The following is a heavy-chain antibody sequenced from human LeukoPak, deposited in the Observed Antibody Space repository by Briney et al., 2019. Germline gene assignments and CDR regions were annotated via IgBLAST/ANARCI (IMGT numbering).Heavy chain of an antibody. V-gene: IGHV3-23*01. Sequence: PGGSLRLSCAAYGFTVRNYGMSWVRQAPGKGLEWVSAISNSGGNTYYADSVKGRFTISRDNSRNTLYLQMNSLRAEDTAVYYCAKDDGGSYYIYYYYMDVWGKGTTVTISS. J-gene: IGHJ6*03. CDR1: GFTVRNYG. CDR2: ISNSGGNT. CDR3: AKDDGGSYYIYYYYMDV. D-gene: IGHD1-26*01.